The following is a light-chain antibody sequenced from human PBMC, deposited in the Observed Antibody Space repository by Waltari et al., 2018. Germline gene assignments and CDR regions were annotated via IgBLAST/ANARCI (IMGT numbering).Light chain of an antibody. CDR2: AAS. CDR1: QGISGY. V-gene: IGKV1-8*01. CDR3: QQYYTYPFT. Sequence: AIRMTQSPSSFSASTGDRVTITCRASQGISGYLAWYQPQPGKAPKLLISAASSLQSGVPSRFSGSGSGTDFTLTISCLQSEDFATYFCQQYYTYPFTFGPGTKVDIK. J-gene: IGKJ3*01.